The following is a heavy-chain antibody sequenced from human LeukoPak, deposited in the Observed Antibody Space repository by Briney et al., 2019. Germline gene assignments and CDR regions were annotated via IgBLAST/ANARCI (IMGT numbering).Heavy chain of an antibody. D-gene: IGHD1-1*01. CDR3: AREGTAGTNLNWFDP. CDR2: IHYSGST. J-gene: IGHJ5*02. CDR1: GGSISGYY. Sequence: SETLSLTCSVSGGSISGYYWSWIRQPPGKGLEWIAYIHYSGSTNFNPSLKSRVTISVDTSKNQFSLKLSSVTAADTAVYYCAREGTAGTNLNWFDPWGQGTLVTVSS. V-gene: IGHV4-59*01.